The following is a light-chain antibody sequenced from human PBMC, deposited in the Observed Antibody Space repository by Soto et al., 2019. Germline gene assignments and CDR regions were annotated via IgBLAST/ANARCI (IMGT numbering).Light chain of an antibody. Sequence: AIRMTQSPSSLSASTGDRVTITFRARQGISSYLAWYQQKPGKAPKLLIYAASTLQSGVPSRFSGSGSGTDFTLTISCLQSEDFATYYCQQYYSYPRTFGGGTKVDIK. CDR1: QGISSY. CDR3: QQYYSYPRT. V-gene: IGKV1-8*01. CDR2: AAS. J-gene: IGKJ4*01.